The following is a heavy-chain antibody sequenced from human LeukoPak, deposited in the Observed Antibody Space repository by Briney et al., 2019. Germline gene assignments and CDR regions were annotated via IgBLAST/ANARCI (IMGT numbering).Heavy chain of an antibody. D-gene: IGHD2-2*02. CDR3: ARGKGVVVPAAIRYYYYGMDV. V-gene: IGHV4-34*01. J-gene: IGHJ6*04. Sequence: SETLSLTCAVYGGSFSGYDWSWIRQPPGKGLEWIGEINHSGSTNYNPSLKSRVTISVDTSKNQFSLKLSSVTAADTAVYYCARGKGVVVPAAIRYYYYGMDVWGKGTTVTVSS. CDR2: INHSGST. CDR1: GGSFSGYD.